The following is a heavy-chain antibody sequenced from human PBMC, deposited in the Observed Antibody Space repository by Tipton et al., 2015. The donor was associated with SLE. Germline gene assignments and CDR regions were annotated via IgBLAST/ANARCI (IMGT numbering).Heavy chain of an antibody. CDR1: DSSISSTYY. V-gene: IGHV4-31*11. Sequence: TLSLTCVVSDSSISSTYYWGWIRQHPGKGLEWIGYISYSGSTYYNPSLKSRITISVDTSQNQFSLKLSSVTAADTAVYYCARFMISVGFDYWGQGTLVTVSS. CDR3: ARFMISVGFDY. D-gene: IGHD3-16*01. J-gene: IGHJ4*02. CDR2: ISYSGST.